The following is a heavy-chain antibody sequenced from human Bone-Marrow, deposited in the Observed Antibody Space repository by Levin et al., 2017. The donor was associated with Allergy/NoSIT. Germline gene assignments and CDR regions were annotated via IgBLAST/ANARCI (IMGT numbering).Heavy chain of an antibody. J-gene: IGHJ4*02. CDR3: ARSPAAGVLIDY. D-gene: IGHD6-19*01. V-gene: IGHV1-18*01. CDR2: ISVYNGDT. CDR1: GYTFTSYG. Sequence: GESLKISCKASGYTFTSYGISWVRQAPGQGLEWMGWISVYNGDTNYAQKFQDRFTMTTDTSTSTAYMDLRSLRSDDTAVYYCARSPAAGVLIDYWGQGTLVTVSS.